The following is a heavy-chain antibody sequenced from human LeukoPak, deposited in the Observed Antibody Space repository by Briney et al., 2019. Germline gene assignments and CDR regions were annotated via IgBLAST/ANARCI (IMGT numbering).Heavy chain of an antibody. J-gene: IGHJ4*02. Sequence: KPGGSLRLSCAASGFTFSSYSMNWVRQAPGKGLEWVSSISSSSSYIYYADSVKGRFTISRDNAKNSLYLQMNSLRAEDTAVYYCARGPYMVRGVISPYLDYWGQGTLVTVSS. D-gene: IGHD3-10*01. CDR1: GFTFSSYS. V-gene: IGHV3-21*01. CDR2: ISSSSSYI. CDR3: ARGPYMVRGVISPYLDY.